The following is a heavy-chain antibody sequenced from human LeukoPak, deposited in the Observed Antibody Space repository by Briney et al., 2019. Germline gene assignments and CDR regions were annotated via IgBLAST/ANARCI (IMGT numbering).Heavy chain of an antibody. CDR1: GGSISSGGYY. J-gene: IGHJ4*02. CDR3: ARELWFGESTLDY. V-gene: IGHV4-31*03. Sequence: PSETLSLTCTVSGGSISSGGYYWSWIRQHPGKGLEWIGYIYYSGSTFYNPSLKSRLTISVDTSKNQFSLKLTSVTAADTAVYYCARELWFGESTLDYWGQGTLVTVSS. D-gene: IGHD3-10*01. CDR2: IYYSGST.